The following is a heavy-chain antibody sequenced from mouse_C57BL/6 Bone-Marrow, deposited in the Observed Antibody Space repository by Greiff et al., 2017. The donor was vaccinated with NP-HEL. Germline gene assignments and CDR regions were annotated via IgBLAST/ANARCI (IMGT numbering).Heavy chain of an antibody. CDR3: ARDEGRYFDV. CDR2: INYDGSST. V-gene: IGHV5-16*01. J-gene: IGHJ1*03. Sequence: EVKLVESEGGLVQPGSSMKLSCTASGFTFSDYYMAWVRQVPEKGLEWVANINYDGSSTYYLDSLKSRFIISRDNAKNILYLQMSSLKSEDTATYYCARDEGRYFDVWGTGTTVTVSS. CDR1: GFTFSDYY.